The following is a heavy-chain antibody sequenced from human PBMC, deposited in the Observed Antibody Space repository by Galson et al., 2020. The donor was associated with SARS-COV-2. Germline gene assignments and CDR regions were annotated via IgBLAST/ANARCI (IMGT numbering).Heavy chain of an antibody. CDR1: GFTFSSYS. V-gene: IGHV3-21*01. CDR2: ISSSSSYI. Sequence: GESLKISCAASGFTFSSYSMNWVRQAPGKGLEWVSSISSSSSYIYYADSVKGRFTISRDNAKNSLYLQMNSLRAEDTAVYYCARDPTGGYSYGFEFVPNPYYYYGMDVWGQGTTVTVSS. D-gene: IGHD5-18*01. CDR3: ARDPTGGYSYGFEFVPNPYYYYGMDV. J-gene: IGHJ6*02.